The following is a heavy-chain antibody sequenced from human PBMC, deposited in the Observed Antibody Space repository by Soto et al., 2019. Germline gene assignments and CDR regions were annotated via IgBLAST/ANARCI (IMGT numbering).Heavy chain of an antibody. CDR2: ISAYNGNT. J-gene: IGHJ4*02. CDR1: GYTFTSYG. CDR3: ARDPQYRSGWYGNEY. V-gene: IGHV1-18*01. D-gene: IGHD6-19*01. Sequence: ASVKVSCKASGYTFTSYGISWVRQAPGQGLEWMGWISAYNGNTNYAQKLQGRVTMTTDTSTSTAYMELRSLRSDDTAVYYCARDPQYRSGWYGNEYWGEGNLVTVSS.